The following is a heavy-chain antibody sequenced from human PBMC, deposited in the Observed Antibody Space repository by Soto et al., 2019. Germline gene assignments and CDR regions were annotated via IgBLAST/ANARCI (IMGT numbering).Heavy chain of an antibody. CDR1: GYTLTNYG. CDR2: ISAYNRNT. CDR3: ARGSYGEIYFHY. J-gene: IGHJ4*02. Sequence: QVQLVQSGAEVKKPGASVKVSCKASGYTLTNYGIIWVRQAPGQGLEWMGWISAYNRNTNYAQNLQGRVTMTTDTSTNTAYMELRSLRSDDTAVYYCARGSYGEIYFHYWGQGSLVTVSS. D-gene: IGHD4-17*01. V-gene: IGHV1-18*01.